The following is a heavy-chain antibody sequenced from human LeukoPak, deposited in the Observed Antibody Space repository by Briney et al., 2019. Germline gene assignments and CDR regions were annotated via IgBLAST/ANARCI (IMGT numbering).Heavy chain of an antibody. D-gene: IGHD2-15*01. J-gene: IGHJ4*02. V-gene: IGHV3-74*01. CDR3: ARGRPHGSDY. CDR1: GFIFSSYW. CDR2: ISSDGSST. Sequence: GGSLRLSCAASGFIFSSYWMNWVRQAPGKGLVWVSRISSDGSSTNYADSVKGRFTISRDNAKNTLYLQMNSLRVEDTAVYYCARGRPHGSDYWGQGTLVTVSS.